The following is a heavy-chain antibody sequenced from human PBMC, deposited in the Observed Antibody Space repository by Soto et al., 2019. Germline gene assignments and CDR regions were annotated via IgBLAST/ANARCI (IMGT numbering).Heavy chain of an antibody. CDR2: IYYSGST. D-gene: IGHD3-3*01. CDR3: ERVIRGNRDRYGMDV. J-gene: IGHJ6*02. CDR1: GGSISGGGYY. V-gene: IGHV4-31*03. Sequence: SETLSLTCTVSGGSISGGGYYWSWIRQHPGKGLEWIGYIYYSGSTYYNPSLKSRVTISVDTSKNQFSLKLSSVTAADTAVYYCERVIRGNRDRYGMDVWGQGTTVTVSS.